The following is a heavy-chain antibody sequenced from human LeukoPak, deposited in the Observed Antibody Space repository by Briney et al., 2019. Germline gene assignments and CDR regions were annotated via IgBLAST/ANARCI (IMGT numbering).Heavy chain of an antibody. J-gene: IGHJ4*02. Sequence: GASVKVSCKASGGTFSSYAISWVRQAPGQRLEWMGGIIPIFGTANYAQKFQGRVTITADESTSTAYMELSSLRSEDTAVYYCASPFGVRPFDYWGQGTLVTVSS. CDR3: ASPFGVRPFDY. CDR2: IIPIFGTA. V-gene: IGHV1-69*13. D-gene: IGHD3-10*01. CDR1: GGTFSSYA.